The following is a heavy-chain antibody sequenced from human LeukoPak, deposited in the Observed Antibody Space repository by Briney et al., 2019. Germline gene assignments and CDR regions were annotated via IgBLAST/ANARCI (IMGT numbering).Heavy chain of an antibody. CDR2: ISSSGSTI. Sequence: QSGGSLRLSCAAPVFTFTYNMNWIRQAPGKGLEWVSYISSSGSTIYYADSVKGRFTISRDNAKNSLYLQMNSLRAEDTAVYYCAREHTALYYYYMDVWGKGTTVTVSS. CDR3: AREHTALYYYYMDV. D-gene: IGHD5-18*01. V-gene: IGHV3-48*04. CDR1: VFTFTYN. J-gene: IGHJ6*03.